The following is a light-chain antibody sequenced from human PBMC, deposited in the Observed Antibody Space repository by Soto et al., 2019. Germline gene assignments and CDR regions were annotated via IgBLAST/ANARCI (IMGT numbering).Light chain of an antibody. Sequence: EIVMTQSPATLSVSPGERATLSCRASQSVSSNLAWYQQKPGQAPRLLIYVASTRATGIPARFSGSGSGTEFTLTISSLQSEDFAVYYWQQYNNWPQTFGQGTKVEIK. CDR1: QSVSSN. J-gene: IGKJ1*01. CDR3: QQYNNWPQT. V-gene: IGKV3-15*01. CDR2: VAS.